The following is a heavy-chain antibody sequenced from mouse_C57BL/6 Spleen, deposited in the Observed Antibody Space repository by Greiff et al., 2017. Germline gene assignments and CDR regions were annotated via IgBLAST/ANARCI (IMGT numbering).Heavy chain of an antibody. J-gene: IGHJ3*01. D-gene: IGHD1-1*01. CDR1: GFNIKDDY. CDR2: IDPENGDT. CDR3: TTGDYGSSFWFAY. V-gene: IGHV14-4*01. Sequence: EVQLQQSGAELVRPGASVKLSCTASGFNIKDDYMHWVKQRPEQGLEWIGWIDPENGDTEYASKFQGKATITADTSSNTAYLQLSSLTSEDTAVYYGTTGDYGSSFWFAYWGQGTLVTVSA.